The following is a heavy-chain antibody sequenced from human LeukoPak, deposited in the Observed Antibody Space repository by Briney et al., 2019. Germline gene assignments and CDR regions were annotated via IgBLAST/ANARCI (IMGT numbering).Heavy chain of an antibody. V-gene: IGHV1-69-2*01. D-gene: IGHD3-22*01. J-gene: IGHJ4*02. CDR1: GYRFSDYY. Sequence: ASVKVSCKASGYRFSDYYKHWVQQAPGKGLEWMGRVNPKNGETMYVGKLLGRISISADMSTNTVYMELSSLRSEDTAVYYCATPSGSYFGYYYFHWWGQGTLVTVSS. CDR3: ATPSGSYFGYYYFHW. CDR2: VNPKNGET.